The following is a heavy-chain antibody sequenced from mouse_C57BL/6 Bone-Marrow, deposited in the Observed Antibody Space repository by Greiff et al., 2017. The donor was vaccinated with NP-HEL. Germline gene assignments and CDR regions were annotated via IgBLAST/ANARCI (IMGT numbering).Heavy chain of an antibody. CDR1: GYTFTSYW. CDR2: IYPGSGST. Sequence: QVQLQQPGAELVKPGASVKMSCKASGYTFTSYWITWVKQRPGQGLEWIGDIYPGSGSTNYIETFKSKATLTVDTSSSTADMQLSSLTSEDSAVYDCARYYYGSSFYAMDEWGQGTSVTVSS. CDR3: ARYYYGSSFYAMDE. J-gene: IGHJ4*01. D-gene: IGHD1-1*01. V-gene: IGHV1-55*01.